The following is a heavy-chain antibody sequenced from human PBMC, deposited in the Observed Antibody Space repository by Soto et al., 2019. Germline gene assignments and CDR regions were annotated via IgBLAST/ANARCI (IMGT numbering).Heavy chain of an antibody. D-gene: IGHD1-26*01. CDR3: AKDRGEWELESIDY. CDR2: ISYDGSNK. Sequence: GSLRLSCAASGFTFSSYGMHWVRQAPGKGLEWVAVISYDGSNKYYADSVKGRFTISRDNSKNTLYLQMNSLRAEDTAVYYCAKDRGEWELESIDYWGQGTLVTVSS. J-gene: IGHJ4*02. V-gene: IGHV3-30*18. CDR1: GFTFSSYG.